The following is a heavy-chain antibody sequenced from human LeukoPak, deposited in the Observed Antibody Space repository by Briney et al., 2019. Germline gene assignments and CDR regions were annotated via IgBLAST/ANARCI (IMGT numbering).Heavy chain of an antibody. D-gene: IGHD7-27*01. CDR2: INSDGSSI. V-gene: IGHV3-74*03. CDR1: GFTFSRYW. CDR3: GRGSGVADY. J-gene: IGHJ4*02. Sequence: PGGSLRLSCVASGFTFSRYWMHWVRQAPGKGLVWVSRINSDGSSITYADSVKGRFTISRDNAKNTLYLQMTSVRVEDTAVYYCGRGSGVADYWGPGALVTVSS.